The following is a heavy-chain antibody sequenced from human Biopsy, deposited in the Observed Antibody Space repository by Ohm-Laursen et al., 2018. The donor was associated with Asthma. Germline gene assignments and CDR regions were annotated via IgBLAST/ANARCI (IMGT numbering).Heavy chain of an antibody. V-gene: IGHV2-5*04. D-gene: IGHD3-9*01. CDR1: GFSLSSTGVG. J-gene: IGHJ4*02. CDR2: IYGNDDR. CDR3: VHTVRSSDVLTGYSISYFDY. Sequence: PTQALTLTCTFSGFSLSSTGVGVGWIRQPPGKAPEWLALIYGNDDRDYSQSLKSRLTITKDATKSLVVLIINKAYPVDTGTYFCVHTVRSSDVLTGYSISYFDYWDRGPLVSVSS.